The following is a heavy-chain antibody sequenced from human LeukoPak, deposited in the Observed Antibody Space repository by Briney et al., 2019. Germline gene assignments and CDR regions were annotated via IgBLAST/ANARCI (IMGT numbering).Heavy chain of an antibody. Sequence: SQTLSLTCTVSGGSISSGGYYWSWIRQHPGKGLEWIGYIYYSGSTYYNPSLKSRVTISVATYKNKFSLKLSSVTAADTDVYYCARRVVVVAAKLIDPWGQGTLVTVSS. V-gene: IGHV4-31*03. CDR3: ARRVVVVAAKLIDP. J-gene: IGHJ5*02. CDR2: IYYSGST. D-gene: IGHD2-15*01. CDR1: GGSISSGGYY.